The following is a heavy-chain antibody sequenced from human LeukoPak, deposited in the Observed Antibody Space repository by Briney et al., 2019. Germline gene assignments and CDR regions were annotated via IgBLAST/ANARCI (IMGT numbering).Heavy chain of an antibody. D-gene: IGHD5-12*01. CDR3: ARLYADPYSGYDNFGYDNFDY. J-gene: IGHJ4*02. CDR2: IYPGDSDT. CDR1: GYTFTNYW. V-gene: IGHV5-51*01. Sequence: GESLKISCKGSGYTFTNYWIGWVRQMPGKGLEFMGIIYPGDSDTRYSPSFQGQVTISVDKSINTAYLQWSSLKASDTAMYYCARLYADPYSGYDNFGYDNFDYWGQGTLVTVSS.